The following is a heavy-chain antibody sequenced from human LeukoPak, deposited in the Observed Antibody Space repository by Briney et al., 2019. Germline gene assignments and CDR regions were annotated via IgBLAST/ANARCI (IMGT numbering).Heavy chain of an antibody. D-gene: IGHD3-9*01. CDR1: GGSISSYY. CDR2: IYHSGST. CDR3: ARDPGYYFDY. J-gene: IGHJ4*02. V-gene: IGHV4-59*12. Sequence: SETLSLTCTVSGGSISSYYWSWIRQPPGKGLEWIGYIYHSGSTYYNPSLKSRVTISVDRSKNQFSLKLSSVTAADTAVYYCARDPGYYFDYWGQGTLVTVSS.